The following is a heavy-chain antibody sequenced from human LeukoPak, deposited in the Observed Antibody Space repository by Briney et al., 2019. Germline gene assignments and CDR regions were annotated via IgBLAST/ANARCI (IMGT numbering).Heavy chain of an antibody. Sequence: GGSLRLSCAASGFTFSSYEMNWVRQAPGKGLEWVSYISSSSSNIYYADSVKGRFTISRDNAKNSLYLQMNSLRAEDTAVYYCAGGSGSYFTDAFDIWGQGTMVTVSS. V-gene: IGHV3-48*01. CDR2: ISSSSSNI. CDR3: AGGSGSYFTDAFDI. CDR1: GFTFSSYE. D-gene: IGHD1-26*01. J-gene: IGHJ3*02.